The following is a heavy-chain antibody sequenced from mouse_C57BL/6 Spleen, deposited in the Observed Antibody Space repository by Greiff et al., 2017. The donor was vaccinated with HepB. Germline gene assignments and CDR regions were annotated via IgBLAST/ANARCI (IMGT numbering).Heavy chain of an antibody. CDR3: TTSRAIYDDDVAGFAY. J-gene: IGHJ3*01. D-gene: IGHD2-4*01. CDR2: IDPEDGDT. V-gene: IGHV14-1*01. Sequence: EVQLQQSGAELVRPGASVKLSCTASGFNIKDYYMHWVKQRPEQGLEWIGRIDPEDGDTEYAPKFQGKATMTADTSSNTAYLQLSSLTSEDTAVYYCTTSRAIYDDDVAGFAYWGQGTLVTVSA. CDR1: GFNIKDYY.